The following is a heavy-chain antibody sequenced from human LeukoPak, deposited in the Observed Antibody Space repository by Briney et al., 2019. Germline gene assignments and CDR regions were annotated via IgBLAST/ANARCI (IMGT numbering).Heavy chain of an antibody. Sequence: SETLSLTCTVSGGSMNNYYWSWIRKPPRKGLEWIGYVYTSGSTLYNPSLNSRVTISIDTSRNHFSLRLTSVTAADTAVFYCARTTTGGYYYYYYMDVWGKGATVTVSS. J-gene: IGHJ6*03. CDR1: GGSMNNYY. V-gene: IGHV4-4*09. CDR3: ARTTTGGYYYYYYMDV. CDR2: VYTSGST. D-gene: IGHD1-26*01.